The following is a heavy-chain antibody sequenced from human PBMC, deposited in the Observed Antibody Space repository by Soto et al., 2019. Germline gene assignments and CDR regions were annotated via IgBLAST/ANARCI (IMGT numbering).Heavy chain of an antibody. V-gene: IGHV4-59*01. CDR3: ARYRREAVAGYTLDN. J-gene: IGHJ4*02. Sequence: DTLSLTCTVSGGSISSNYWTWIRQPPGKGLEWIGYVYNSGSTNYNPSLKSRVTISEDTSKSQFSLKVNSMTAADTAVYYCARYRREAVAGYTLDNWGQGILVTVS. CDR1: GGSISSNY. CDR2: VYNSGST. D-gene: IGHD6-13*01.